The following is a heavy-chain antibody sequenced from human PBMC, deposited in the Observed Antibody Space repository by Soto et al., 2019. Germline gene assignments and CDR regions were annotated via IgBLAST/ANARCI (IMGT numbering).Heavy chain of an antibody. Sequence: GGSLRLSCAASGFTFSSYAMSWVRQAPGKGLEWVSAISGSGGSTYYADSVKGRFTISRDNSKNTLYLQMNSLRAEDTVVYYCAFKGYLSGFDYWGQGTLVTVSS. D-gene: IGHD3-22*01. CDR1: GFTFSSYA. CDR2: ISGSGGST. CDR3: AFKGYLSGFDY. J-gene: IGHJ4*02. V-gene: IGHV3-23*01.